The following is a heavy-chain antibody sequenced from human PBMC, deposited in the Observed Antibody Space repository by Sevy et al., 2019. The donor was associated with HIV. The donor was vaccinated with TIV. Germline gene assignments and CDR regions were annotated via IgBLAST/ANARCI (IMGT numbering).Heavy chain of an antibody. CDR1: GGFISSGGYY. CDR2: IYYSGST. Sequence: SETLSLTCTVSGGFISSGGYYWSWIRQHPGKGLEWIGYIYYSGSTYYNPSLKSRVTISVDTFKNRFSLKLSSVTAADMAVYYCARDSVKHYDFWSGPRTQNWFDPWGQGTLVTVSS. D-gene: IGHD3-3*01. V-gene: IGHV4-31*03. CDR3: ARDSVKHYDFWSGPRTQNWFDP. J-gene: IGHJ5*02.